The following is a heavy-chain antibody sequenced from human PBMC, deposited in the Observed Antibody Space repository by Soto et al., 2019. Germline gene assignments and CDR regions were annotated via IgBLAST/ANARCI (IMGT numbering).Heavy chain of an antibody. V-gene: IGHV1-18*01. CDR2: ISAYNGNT. CDR1: GYTFTSYG. J-gene: IGHJ6*02. Sequence: ASVKVSCKASGYTFTSYGISWVRQAPGQGLEWMGWISAYNGNTNYAQKLQGRVTMTTDTSTSTAYMELRSLRSEDTAVYYCDSTVTTGAYYYGMDVRGQGTSVTVSS. D-gene: IGHD4-17*01. CDR3: DSTVTTGAYYYGMDV.